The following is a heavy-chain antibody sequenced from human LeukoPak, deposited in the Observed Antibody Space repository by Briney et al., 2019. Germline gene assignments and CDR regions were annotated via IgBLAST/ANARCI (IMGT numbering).Heavy chain of an antibody. Sequence: ASVKVSCKAAGYTFTSYGISWVRQAPGQGLEWMGWISAYNGNTNYAQKLQGRVTMTTDTSTSTAYMELRSLRSDDTAVYYCAGGLESIVGASHLDYWGQGTLVTVSS. CDR3: AGGLESIVGASHLDY. V-gene: IGHV1-18*01. CDR2: ISAYNGNT. CDR1: GYTFTSYG. D-gene: IGHD1-26*01. J-gene: IGHJ4*02.